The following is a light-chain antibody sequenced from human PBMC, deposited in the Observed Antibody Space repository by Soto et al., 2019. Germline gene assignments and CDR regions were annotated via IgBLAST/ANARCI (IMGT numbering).Light chain of an antibody. CDR1: QSVSNY. Sequence: EIVLTQSPATLSLSPGERATLSCRTSQSVSNYLAWYQQKPGQAPRLLIYDASNRATGIPARFSGSGSGTDFTLTISSLQSEDFAVYYCQQYTNWPPITFGQGTRLEIK. V-gene: IGKV3-11*01. J-gene: IGKJ5*01. CDR3: QQYTNWPPIT. CDR2: DAS.